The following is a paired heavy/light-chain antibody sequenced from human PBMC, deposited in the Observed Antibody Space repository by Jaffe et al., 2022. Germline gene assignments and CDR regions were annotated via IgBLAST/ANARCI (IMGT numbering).Light chain of an antibody. Sequence: QSALTQPPSVSGSPGQSVTISCTGTSSDVGSYNRVSWYQQPPGTAPKLMIYEVSNRPSGVPDRFSGSKSGNTASLTISGLQAEDEADYYCSLYTSSSYYVFGTGTKVTVL. CDR1: SSDVGSYNR. V-gene: IGLV2-18*01. CDR2: EVS. CDR3: SLYTSSSYYV. J-gene: IGLJ1*01.
Heavy chain of an antibody. CDR2: IIPILGIA. Sequence: QVQLVQSGAEVKKPGSSVKVSCKASGGTFSSYTISWVRQAPGQGLEWMGRIIPILGIANYAQKFQGRVTITADKSTSTAYMELSSLRSEDTAVYYCARSAGIRGVIAGYWYFDLWGRGTLVTVSS. CDR1: GGTFSSYT. CDR3: ARSAGIRGVIAGYWYFDL. J-gene: IGHJ2*01. D-gene: IGHD3-10*01. V-gene: IGHV1-69*02.